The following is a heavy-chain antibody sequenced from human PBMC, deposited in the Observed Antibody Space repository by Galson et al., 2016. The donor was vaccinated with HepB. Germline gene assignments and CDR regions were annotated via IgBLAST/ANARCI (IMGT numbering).Heavy chain of an antibody. CDR2: IWNAGSNR. J-gene: IGHJ4*02. CDR1: GFTFSNYG. V-gene: IGHV3-33*01. Sequence: SLRLSCAASGFTFSNYGMHWVRQAPGKGLEWVALIWNAGSNRYYADSVKGRFTISRDNSKNTLYLQMNSLRAEDTAVYYCAREGVGIAVAATAFDYWGQGTLVTVSS. CDR3: AREGVGIAVAATAFDY. D-gene: IGHD6-19*01.